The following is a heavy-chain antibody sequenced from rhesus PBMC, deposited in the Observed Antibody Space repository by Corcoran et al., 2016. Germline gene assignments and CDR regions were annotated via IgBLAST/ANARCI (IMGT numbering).Heavy chain of an antibody. Sequence: EVQLVESGGGLVQPGGSLRLSCAASGFTFSDHYMYWVRQAPGKGLEWVGFIRSKAYGGTAEYAASVKGRFTISRDDSKSIAYLQMNSLKTEDTAVYYCTRGYYDSGFLYYFDCWGQGVLVTVSS. J-gene: IGHJ4*01. V-gene: IGHV3-184*01. CDR3: TRGYYDSGFLYYFDC. CDR2: IRSKAYGGTA. CDR1: GFTFSDHY. D-gene: IGHD3-28*01.